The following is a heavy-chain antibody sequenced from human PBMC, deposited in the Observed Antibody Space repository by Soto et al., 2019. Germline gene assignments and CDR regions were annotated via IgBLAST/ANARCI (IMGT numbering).Heavy chain of an antibody. Sequence: EVQLLESGGGLVQPGGSLRLSCAASGFTFSSYAMSWVRQAPGKGLEWVSAISGSGGSTYYADSVKGRFTISRDNSNNTLDLHMNSLRAEDTAVYYCAKSPARFLEWLLCDYWGQGTLVTVSS. V-gene: IGHV3-23*01. CDR3: AKSPARFLEWLLCDY. D-gene: IGHD3-3*01. CDR2: ISGSGGST. J-gene: IGHJ4*02. CDR1: GFTFSSYA.